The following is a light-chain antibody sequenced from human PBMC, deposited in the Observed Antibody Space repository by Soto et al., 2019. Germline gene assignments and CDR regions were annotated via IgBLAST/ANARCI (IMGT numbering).Light chain of an antibody. J-gene: IGLJ1*01. CDR1: SSNIGNNY. CDR2: DNN. Sequence: QFVLTQPPSLSAAPGQKVTISCSGSSSNIGNNYVSWYQQLPGTAPKLLIYDNNKRPSGIPDRFSGSKSGTSATLGITGLQTGDEADYYCGTWDSSLSAGPYVFGTGTKVTVL. CDR3: GTWDSSLSAGPYV. V-gene: IGLV1-51*01.